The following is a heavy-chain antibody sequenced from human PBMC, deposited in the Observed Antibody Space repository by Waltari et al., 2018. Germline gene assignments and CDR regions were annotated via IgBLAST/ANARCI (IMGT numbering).Heavy chain of an antibody. CDR3: ARMGIAAAGYWYFDL. J-gene: IGHJ2*01. CDR1: GGSISSGSYY. Sequence: QVQLQESGPGLVKHSQTLSLTCPVSGGSISSGSYYWSWIRQPAGKGLEWIGRIYTSGSTNYNPSLKSRVTISVDTSKNQFSLKLSSVTAADTAVYYCARMGIAAAGYWYFDLWGRGTLVTVSS. V-gene: IGHV4-61*02. CDR2: IYTSGST. D-gene: IGHD6-13*01.